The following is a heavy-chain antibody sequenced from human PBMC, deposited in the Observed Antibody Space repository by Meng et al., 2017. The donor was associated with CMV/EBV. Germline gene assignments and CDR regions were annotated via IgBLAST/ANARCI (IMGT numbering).Heavy chain of an antibody. D-gene: IGHD1-20*01. J-gene: IGHJ4*02. CDR1: GGTFSSYA. CDR3: ARDRVKYNWNPGPAIHYFDY. Sequence: SVKVSCKASGGTFSSYAISWVRQAPGQGLEWMGGIIPIFGTANYAQKFQGRVTITTDESTSTAYMELSSLRSEDTAVYYCARDRVKYNWNPGPAIHYFDYWGQGTLVIVSS. CDR2: IIPIFGTA. V-gene: IGHV1-69*05.